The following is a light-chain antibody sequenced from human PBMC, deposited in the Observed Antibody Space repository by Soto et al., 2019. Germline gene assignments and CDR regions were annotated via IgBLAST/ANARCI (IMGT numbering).Light chain of an antibody. CDR3: QQYKNWPPIT. CDR1: ESVDSS. J-gene: IGKJ5*01. Sequence: EIVMTQSPATLSVSPGERGTLSCRASESVDSSLVWYQQKPGQAPRLLIYGASTRATGVPARFSGSGSGTEFTLTISSLQSEDFAVYYCQQYKNWPPITFGQGTRLDIK. CDR2: GAS. V-gene: IGKV3-15*01.